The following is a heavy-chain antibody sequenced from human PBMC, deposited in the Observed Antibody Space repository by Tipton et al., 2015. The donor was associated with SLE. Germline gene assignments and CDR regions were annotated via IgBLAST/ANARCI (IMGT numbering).Heavy chain of an antibody. CDR2: IYYSGST. V-gene: IGHV4-59*01. D-gene: IGHD6-6*01. CDR1: GGSISSYY. J-gene: IGHJ4*02. CDR3: ARVWGIAARPSYFDY. Sequence: TLSLTCTVSGGSISSYYWSWIRQPPGKGLEWIGYIYYSGSTNYNPSLKSRVTISVDTSKNQFSLKLSSVTAADTAVYYCARVWGIAARPSYFDYWGQGTLVTVSS.